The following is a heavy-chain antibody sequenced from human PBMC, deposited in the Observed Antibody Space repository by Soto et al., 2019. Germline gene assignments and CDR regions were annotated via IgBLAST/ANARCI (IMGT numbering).Heavy chain of an antibody. D-gene: IGHD6-19*01. CDR1: GGSISSYY. Sequence: PSETLSLTCTVSGGSISSYYWSWIRQPPGKGLEWIGYIYYSGSTNYNPSLKSRVTTSVDTSKNQFSLKLSSVTAADTAVYYCARGGWKLFDYWGQGTLVTVSS. V-gene: IGHV4-59*01. CDR2: IYYSGST. CDR3: ARGGWKLFDY. J-gene: IGHJ4*02.